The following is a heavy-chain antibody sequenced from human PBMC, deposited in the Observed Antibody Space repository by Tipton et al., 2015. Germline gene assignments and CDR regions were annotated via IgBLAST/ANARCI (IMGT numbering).Heavy chain of an antibody. Sequence: TLSLTCIVSGDSISSGGYYWSWSRQYPGKGLEWLGYSYYSGSTYYNPSLKSRLTISVDMSKNQFSLKLSSVTAADTAVYYCARVPFDYFDYWGQGILVTVSS. CDR2: SYYSGST. CDR1: GDSISSGGYY. J-gene: IGHJ4*02. CDR3: ARVPFDYFDY. V-gene: IGHV4-31*03.